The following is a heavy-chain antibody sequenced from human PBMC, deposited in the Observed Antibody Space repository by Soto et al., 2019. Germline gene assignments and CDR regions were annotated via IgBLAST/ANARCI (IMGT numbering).Heavy chain of an antibody. D-gene: IGHD3-10*01. Sequence: QVQLVQSGAEVKKPGSSVKVSCKASGGTFSSYAISWVRQAPGQGLEWMGGIIPIFGTANYAQKFQGRVTITADESTRTAYMGVRSLGSGDTAVYYGARDWGGNGSGSYYNFDYWGQGTLVTVSS. V-gene: IGHV1-69*01. CDR1: GGTFSSYA. CDR2: IIPIFGTA. CDR3: ARDWGGNGSGSYYNFDY. J-gene: IGHJ4*02.